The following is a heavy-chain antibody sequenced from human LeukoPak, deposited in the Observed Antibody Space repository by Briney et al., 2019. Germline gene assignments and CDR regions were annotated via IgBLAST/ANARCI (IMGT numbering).Heavy chain of an antibody. J-gene: IGHJ4*02. Sequence: GGSLRLSCAASGFTFSTYWMSWVRQAPGKGLEWVANIKQGGSDKYYVDSVKGRFSISRDNAKDSLYLQMNSLRAEDTAVYYCARLRGSNYYDSSAYFDYWGQGTLVTVSS. CDR3: ARLRGSNYYDSSAYFDY. D-gene: IGHD3-22*01. CDR2: IKQGGSDK. CDR1: GFTFSTYW. V-gene: IGHV3-7*01.